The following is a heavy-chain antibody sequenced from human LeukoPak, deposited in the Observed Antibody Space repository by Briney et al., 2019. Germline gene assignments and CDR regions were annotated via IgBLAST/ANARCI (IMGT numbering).Heavy chain of an antibody. CDR2: IWYDGSNK. Sequence: GGSLRLSCAASGFTFSSYGMHWVRQAPGKGLEWVAVIWYDGSNKYYADSVKGRFTISRDNSKNTLYLQMNSLRAEDTAVYYCAKDPTYYYDSSGYEWGQGTLVTVSS. CDR3: AKDPTYYYDSSGYE. CDR1: GFTFSSYG. V-gene: IGHV3-33*03. D-gene: IGHD3-22*01. J-gene: IGHJ4*02.